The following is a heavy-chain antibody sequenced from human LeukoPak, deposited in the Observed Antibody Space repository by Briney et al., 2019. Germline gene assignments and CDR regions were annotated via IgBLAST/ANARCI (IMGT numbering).Heavy chain of an antibody. V-gene: IGHV3-11*06. CDR1: GFTFSDYY. CDR3: ARGCYRHYFDS. CDR2: ISGGSTYT. Sequence: GGSLRLSCAASGFTFSDYYLSWIRQAPGRGLEWVSYISGGSTYTNYADSVKGRFTVSRDNAKNSLYLQLDSLRAEDTAVYYCARGCYRHYFDSWGQGTLVTVSS. J-gene: IGHJ4*02. D-gene: IGHD2-8*01.